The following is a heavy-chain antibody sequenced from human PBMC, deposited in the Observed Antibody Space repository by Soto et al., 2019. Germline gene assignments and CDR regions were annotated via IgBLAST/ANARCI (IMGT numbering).Heavy chain of an antibody. Sequence: SETLSLTXTVSGGSISSYYWSWIRQPAGKGLEWIGRIYTSGSTNYNPSLKSRVTMSVDTSKNQFSLKLSSVTAADTAVYYCARDRMYYYDSSGYASYYYYGMDVWGQGTTVTVSS. D-gene: IGHD3-22*01. CDR1: GGSISSYY. J-gene: IGHJ6*02. V-gene: IGHV4-4*07. CDR2: IYTSGST. CDR3: ARDRMYYYDSSGYASYYYYGMDV.